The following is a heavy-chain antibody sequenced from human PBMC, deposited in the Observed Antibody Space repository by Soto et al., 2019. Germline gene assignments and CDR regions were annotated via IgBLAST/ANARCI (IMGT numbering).Heavy chain of an antibody. CDR2: IYYNGST. CDR3: ARSIAAAGYYYGMDV. D-gene: IGHD6-13*01. J-gene: IGHJ6*02. CDR1: GGSISSSSYY. Sequence: SETLSLTCTVSGGSISSSSYYWGWIRQPPGKGLEWIGSIYYNGSTYYNPSLKSRVTISVDTSKNQFSLKLSSVTNMDPVDTATYYCARSIAAAGYYYGMDVWGQGTTVTVSS. V-gene: IGHV4-39*07.